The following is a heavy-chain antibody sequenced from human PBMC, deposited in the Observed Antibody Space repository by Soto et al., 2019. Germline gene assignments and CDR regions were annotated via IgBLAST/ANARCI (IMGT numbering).Heavy chain of an antibody. CDR2: IWYDGSNK. CDR1: GFTFSSYG. Sequence: QVQLVESGGGVVQPGRSLRLSCAASGFTFSSYGMHWVRQAPGKGLEWVAVIWYDGSNKYYADSVKGRFTISRDNSKNTRYRQMNSLRAEDTAVYYCARDEDARCALGGRGTLVTVSS. CDR3: ARDEDARCAL. V-gene: IGHV3-33*01. D-gene: IGHD2-15*01. J-gene: IGHJ2*01.